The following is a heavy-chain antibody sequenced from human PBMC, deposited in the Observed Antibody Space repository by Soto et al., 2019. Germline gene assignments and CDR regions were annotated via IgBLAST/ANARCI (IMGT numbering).Heavy chain of an antibody. V-gene: IGHV6-1*01. CDR3: ASDQAVAGSYYYYGMDV. D-gene: IGHD6-19*01. J-gene: IGHJ6*01. Sequence: SQTLSLTCAISGDSVSSNSAAWNWIRQSPSRGLEWLGRTYYRSKWYNDYAVSVKSRITINPDTSKNQFSLQLNSVTPEDTAVYYCASDQAVAGSYYYYGMDVWGQGTTVSVAA. CDR1: GDSVSSNSAA. CDR2: TYYRSKWYN.